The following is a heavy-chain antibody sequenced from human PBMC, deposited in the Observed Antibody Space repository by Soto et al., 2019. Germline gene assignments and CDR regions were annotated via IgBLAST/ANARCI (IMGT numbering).Heavy chain of an antibody. J-gene: IGHJ4*02. CDR2: ISGSGGNT. V-gene: IGHV3-23*01. CDR3: ATESFDY. CDR1: GFTFSSYA. Sequence: EGQLLESGGGLVQPGKSLRLSCAASGFTFSSYAMNWVRQAPGKGLEWVSVISGSGGNTNYADSVKGRFTISRDNSKNTVFLQMNSLRAEDTAVYYCATESFDYWGQGTLVTVSS.